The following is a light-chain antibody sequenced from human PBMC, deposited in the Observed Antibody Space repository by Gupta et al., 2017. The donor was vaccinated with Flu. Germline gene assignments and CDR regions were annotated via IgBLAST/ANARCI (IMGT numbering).Light chain of an antibody. V-gene: IGLV2-14*01. CDR2: EVS. CDR1: SSDVGGYNY. J-gene: IGLJ2*01. CDR3: SAYTSSSTV. Sequence: QSALTQPASVSGSPGQSITISCTGTSSDVGGYNYVSWYQQHPGKAPKLMIYEVSNRPSGGSNRFSGSKSGNTASLTISGLQAEDEDDYYCSAYTSSSTVFGGGTKLTVL.